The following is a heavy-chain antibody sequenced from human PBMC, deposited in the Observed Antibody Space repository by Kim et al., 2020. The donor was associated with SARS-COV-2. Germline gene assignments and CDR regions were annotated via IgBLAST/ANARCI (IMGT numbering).Heavy chain of an antibody. Sequence: GESLKISCKGSGYSFTSYWIGWVRQMPGKGLEWMGIIYPGDSDTRYSPSFQGQVTISADKSISTAYLQWSSLKASDTAMYYCASSIVVVPAARLGAYYYYGMDVWGQGTTVTVSS. D-gene: IGHD2-2*01. V-gene: IGHV5-51*01. J-gene: IGHJ6*02. CDR3: ASSIVVVPAARLGAYYYYGMDV. CDR1: GYSFTSYW. CDR2: IYPGDSDT.